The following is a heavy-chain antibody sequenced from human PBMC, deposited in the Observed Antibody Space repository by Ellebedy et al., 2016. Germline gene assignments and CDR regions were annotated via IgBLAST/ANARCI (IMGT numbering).Heavy chain of an antibody. J-gene: IGHJ4*02. V-gene: IGHV4-30-4*08. Sequence: SETLSLTXTVSGGSISSGGYYWSWIRQHPGKGLEWIGYIYYSGSTYYNPSLKSRVTISVDTSKNQFSLKLSSVTAADTAVYYCARDGYDSSGYYFDYWGQGTLVTVSS. CDR3: ARDGYDSSGYYFDY. CDR2: IYYSGST. CDR1: GGSISSGGYY. D-gene: IGHD3-22*01.